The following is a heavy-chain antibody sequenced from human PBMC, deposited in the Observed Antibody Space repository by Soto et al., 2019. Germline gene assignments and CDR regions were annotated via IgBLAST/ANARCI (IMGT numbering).Heavy chain of an antibody. CDR3: ARAPIDY. V-gene: IGHV3-21*06. Sequence: PSETLSLTCTVSGGSISSSSYYWGWIRQPPGKGLEWVSFISSTSSSIWYADSMKGRFTVSRDNAKNSLYLQINSLRAEDTAVYFCARAPIDYWGRGTLVTVSS. CDR2: ISSTSSSI. J-gene: IGHJ4*02. CDR1: GGSISSSS.